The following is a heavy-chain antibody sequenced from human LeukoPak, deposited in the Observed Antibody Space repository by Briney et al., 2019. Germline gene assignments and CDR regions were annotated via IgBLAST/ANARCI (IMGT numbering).Heavy chain of an antibody. CDR2: IRSKAYGGTT. CDR3: ARGGWFGELVRRFGYYYYYMDV. J-gene: IGHJ6*03. CDR1: GFTFGVYA. V-gene: IGHV3-49*03. Sequence: GGSLRLSCTPSGFTFGVYAMSGLPHAPGEGGEGVGFIRSKAYGGTTEFAASVKGRFTTSRDDSKSIAYLQMNSLKTEDTAVYYCARGGWFGELVRRFGYYYYYMDVWGKGTTVTVSS. D-gene: IGHD3-10*01.